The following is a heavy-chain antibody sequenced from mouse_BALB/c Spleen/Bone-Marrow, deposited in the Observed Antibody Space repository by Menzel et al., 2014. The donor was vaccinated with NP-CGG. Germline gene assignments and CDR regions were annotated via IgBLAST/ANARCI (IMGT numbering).Heavy chain of an antibody. CDR1: GYAFTDYL. CDR3: ARWDYAVDY. J-gene: IGHJ4*01. CDR2: INPGSGST. V-gene: IGHV1-54*01. Sequence: LEESGAELVRPGTSVKVSCKASGYAFTDYLMEWLKQRPGQGLEWIGVINPGSGSTNYNEKFKGKATLTADKSSSTAYMQLSSLTSDDSAVYFCARWDYAVDYWGQGTSVTVSS.